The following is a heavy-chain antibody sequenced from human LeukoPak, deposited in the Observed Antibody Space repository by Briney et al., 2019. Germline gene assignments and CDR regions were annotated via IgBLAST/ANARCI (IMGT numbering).Heavy chain of an antibody. CDR1: GGSFSGYY. J-gene: IGHJ4*02. CDR2: INHSGST. V-gene: IGHV4-34*01. D-gene: IGHD3-10*01. CDR3: ARGGELLLN. Sequence: SETLPLTCAVYGGSFSGYYWSWIRQPPGKGLEWIGEINHSGSTNYNPSLKSRVTISVDTSKNQFSPKLSSVTAADTAVYYCARGGELLLNWGQGTLVTVSS.